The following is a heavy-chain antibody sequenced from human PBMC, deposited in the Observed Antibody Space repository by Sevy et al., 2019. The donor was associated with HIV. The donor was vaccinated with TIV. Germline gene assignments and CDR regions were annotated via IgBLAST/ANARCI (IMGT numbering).Heavy chain of an antibody. Sequence: GGSLRLSCAASGFAFSRYSMFWVRQAPGKGLEWVSSITSNSYIYYADSVKGRFTISRDNAKNSLYLQMNSLRADDTAVYYCARGTNYGHPSGDHWGQGTLVNVSS. CDR1: GFAFSRYS. J-gene: IGHJ4*02. V-gene: IGHV3-21*01. D-gene: IGHD3-10*01. CDR2: ITSNSYI. CDR3: ARGTNYGHPSGDH.